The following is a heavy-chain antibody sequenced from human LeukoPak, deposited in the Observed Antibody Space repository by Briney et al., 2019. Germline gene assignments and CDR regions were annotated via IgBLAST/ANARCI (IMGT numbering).Heavy chain of an antibody. CDR2: FDPEDGET. J-gene: IGHJ3*02. V-gene: IGHV1-24*01. D-gene: IGHD2-15*01. Sequence: ASVKVSCKVSGYTLTELSMHWVRQAPGKGLEWMGGFDPEDGETIYAQKFQGRVTMTEDTSTDTAYMELSSLRSEDTAVYYCATPYCSGGSCPDAFDMGGKGKRATVS. CDR1: GYTLTELS. CDR3: ATPYCSGGSCPDAFDM.